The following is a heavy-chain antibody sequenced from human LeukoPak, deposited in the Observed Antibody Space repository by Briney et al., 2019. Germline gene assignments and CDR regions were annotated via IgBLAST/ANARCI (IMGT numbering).Heavy chain of an antibody. CDR1: GGSISSYY. V-gene: IGHV4-4*07. Sequence: SETLSLTCTVSGGSISSYYLNWIRQPAGKGLEWIGRIYSSGSTNFNPSLKSRVSISVDTSKNQFSLKLSSVTAADTAVYYCARTTEAHSWRTRYYDYYMDVWGKGTTVTVSS. CDR2: IYSSGST. J-gene: IGHJ6*03. D-gene: IGHD6-13*01. CDR3: ARTTEAHSWRTRYYDYYMDV.